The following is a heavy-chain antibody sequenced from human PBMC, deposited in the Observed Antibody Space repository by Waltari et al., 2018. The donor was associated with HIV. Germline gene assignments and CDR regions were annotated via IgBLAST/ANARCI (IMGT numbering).Heavy chain of an antibody. Sequence: QVQLQESGPGLVKPSETLSLTCTVSGDPITGYYWSWVRQPPGKGLEWIGHIYCSGSTTYNPSLKSRVTISVDTSKNQLSLKLSSVTAADTAVFYCARHYNFWSGYYGALEYWGQGALVTVSS. V-gene: IGHV4-59*01. D-gene: IGHD3-3*01. J-gene: IGHJ4*02. CDR1: GDPITGYY. CDR3: ARHYNFWSGYYGALEY. CDR2: IYCSGST.